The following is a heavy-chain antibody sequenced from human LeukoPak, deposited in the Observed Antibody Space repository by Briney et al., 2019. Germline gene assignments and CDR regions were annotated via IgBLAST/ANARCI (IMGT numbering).Heavy chain of an antibody. CDR2: ISTDSTYI. Sequence: PGGSLRLSCAASGFTFSSYSMNWVRQAPGKGLEWVSSISTDSTYIYYADSVKGRFTISRDNAKNSLSLQMNSLRAEDTAVYYCAAGSTSCYSYGWFDPWGQGTLVTVSS. J-gene: IGHJ5*02. V-gene: IGHV3-21*01. CDR1: GFTFSSYS. CDR3: AAGSTSCYSYGWFDP. D-gene: IGHD2-2*01.